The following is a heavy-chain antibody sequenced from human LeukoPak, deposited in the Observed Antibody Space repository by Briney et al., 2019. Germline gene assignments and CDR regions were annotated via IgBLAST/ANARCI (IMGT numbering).Heavy chain of an antibody. CDR1: GGSISSGSYY. CDR3: ARHPGSPPLASAFDI. Sequence: SETLSLTCTVSGGSISSGSYYWSWIRQPAGKGLEWIGRIYTSGSTNYNPSLKSRVTISVDTSKNQFSLKLSSVTAADTAVYYCARHPGSPPLASAFDIWGQGTMVTVSS. D-gene: IGHD3-10*01. J-gene: IGHJ3*02. CDR2: IYTSGST. V-gene: IGHV4-61*02.